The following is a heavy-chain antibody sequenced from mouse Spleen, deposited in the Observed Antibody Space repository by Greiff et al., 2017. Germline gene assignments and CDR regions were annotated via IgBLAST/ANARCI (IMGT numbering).Heavy chain of an antibody. D-gene: IGHD2-5*01. CDR1: GFTFSDYG. CDR3: ARAYYSNPFAY. Sequence: EVHLVESGGGLVKPGGSLKLSCAASGFTFSDYGMHWVRQAPEKGLEWVAYISSGSSTIYYADTVKGRFTISRDNAKNTLFLQMTSLRSEDTAMYYCARAYYSNPFAYWGQGTLVTVSA. J-gene: IGHJ3*01. V-gene: IGHV5-17*01. CDR2: ISSGSSTI.